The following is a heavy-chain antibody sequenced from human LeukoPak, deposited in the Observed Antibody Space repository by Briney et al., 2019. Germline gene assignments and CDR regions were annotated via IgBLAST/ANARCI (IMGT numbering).Heavy chain of an antibody. J-gene: IGHJ3*02. V-gene: IGHV4-39*01. CDR3: SRTYFGLPTGSSHDAYDI. CDR2: IYDSGDT. Sequence: SETLSLTCTVSGGSISGSAYYWVWIRQPPGKGLEWIGSIYDSGDTYYNPSVKSRVGISRETSKNQLSLTLLSVTAADTAMYYCSRTYFGLPTGSSHDAYDIWGQGTMVTVSS. D-gene: IGHD3-9*01. CDR1: GGSISGSAYY.